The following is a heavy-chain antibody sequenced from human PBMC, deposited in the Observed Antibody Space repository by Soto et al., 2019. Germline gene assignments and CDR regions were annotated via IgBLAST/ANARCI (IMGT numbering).Heavy chain of an antibody. CDR1: GDSVSSNSAA. D-gene: IGHD2-15*01. CDR3: ARARVGSGGSHNLNFDY. J-gene: IGHJ4*02. Sequence: LSQTLSLTCAISGDSVSSNSAAWNWIRQSPSRGLEWLGRTYYRSKWYNDYAVSVKSRITINPDTSKNQFSLQLNSVTPEDTAVYYCARARVGSGGSHNLNFDYWGQGTLVTVSS. V-gene: IGHV6-1*01. CDR2: TYYRSKWYN.